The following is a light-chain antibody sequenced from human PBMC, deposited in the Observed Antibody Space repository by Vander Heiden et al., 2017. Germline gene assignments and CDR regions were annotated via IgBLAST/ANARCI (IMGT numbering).Light chain of an antibody. CDR2: DAS. CDR1: QSVSSY. J-gene: IGKJ4*01. CDR3: QQRSNGLT. Sequence: EIVLTQSPATLSLSPGETATLPCRASQSVSSYLAWYQQKPGQAPRLLIYDASNRATGIPARFSGSGSGTDFTLTISSLEPEDFAVYYCQQRSNGLTFGGGTKVEIK. V-gene: IGKV3-11*01.